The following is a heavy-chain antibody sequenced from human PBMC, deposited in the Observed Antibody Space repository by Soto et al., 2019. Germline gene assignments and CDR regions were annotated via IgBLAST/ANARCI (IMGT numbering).Heavy chain of an antibody. CDR1: GFSFSDYV. CDR2: IWWHGRDI. V-gene: IGHV3-33*01. J-gene: IGHJ4*02. Sequence: QVPVVESGGGVVQPGRSLRLSCTASGFSFSDYVMHWVRQPPGKGLEWVAVIWWHGRDIFYEGSVKGRFTISRDNSKNTLYLHMNSLRVEDPAVYYCARDQGGQSGNFIFDNWGEGTLVTVSS. D-gene: IGHD1-26*01. CDR3: ARDQGGQSGNFIFDN.